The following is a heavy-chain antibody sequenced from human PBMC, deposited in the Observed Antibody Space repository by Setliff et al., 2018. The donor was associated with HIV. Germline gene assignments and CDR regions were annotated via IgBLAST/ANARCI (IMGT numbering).Heavy chain of an antibody. CDR1: GFNVSPYT. CDR2: ISANSIHV. Sequence: PGGSLRLSCAAFGFNVSPYTLTWVRQVPGKGLEWVSSISANSIHVYYAESLKGRFTISRDNARNSLYLQMNSLRVEDTAMYYCTSQGQNTFNIWGQGTMVTVSS. V-gene: IGHV3-21*06. J-gene: IGHJ3*02. CDR3: TSQGQNTFNI.